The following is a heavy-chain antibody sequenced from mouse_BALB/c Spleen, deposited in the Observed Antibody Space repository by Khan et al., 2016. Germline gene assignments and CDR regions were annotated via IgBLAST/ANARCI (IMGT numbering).Heavy chain of an antibody. J-gene: IGHJ2*01. V-gene: IGHV3-2*02. CDR3: ARTARIKY. CDR1: GYSITSGYG. D-gene: IGHD1-2*01. Sequence: EVQLQESGPGLVKPSQSLSLTCTVTGYSITSGYGWNWIRQFPGNKLEWMGYISYSGSTNYNPSLKSRISSTRDTTKNQFFLQLNSVTTEDTSTYYCARTARIKYWGQGTTLTVSS. CDR2: ISYSGST.